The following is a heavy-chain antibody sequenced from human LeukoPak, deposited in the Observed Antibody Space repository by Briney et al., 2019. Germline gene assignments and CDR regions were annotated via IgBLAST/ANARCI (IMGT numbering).Heavy chain of an antibody. V-gene: IGHV3-21*01. J-gene: IGHJ4*02. CDR2: ISSSSNYM. D-gene: IGHD6-13*01. CDR1: GFTFSRNA. CDR3: ARPLDSSNNYFDY. Sequence: SLRLSCAASGFTFSRNAMNWVRQAPGKGLEWVSFISSSSNYMSYADSVKGRFTISRDNAKNSLYLQMNSLRAEDTAVYYCARPLDSSNNYFDYWGQGTLVTVSA.